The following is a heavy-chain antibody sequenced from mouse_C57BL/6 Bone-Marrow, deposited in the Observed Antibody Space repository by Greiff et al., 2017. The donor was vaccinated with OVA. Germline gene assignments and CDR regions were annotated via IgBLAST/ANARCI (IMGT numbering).Heavy chain of an antibody. Sequence: EVQLQQSGPGLVKPSQSLSLTCSVTGYSITSGYYWNWIRQFPGNKLEWMGYISYDGSNNYNPSLKNRISITRDTSKNQFFLKLNSVTTEDTATYYCAREGGWLLSYAMDYWGQGTSVTVSS. D-gene: IGHD2-3*01. J-gene: IGHJ4*01. V-gene: IGHV3-6*01. CDR1: GYSITSGYY. CDR3: AREGGWLLSYAMDY. CDR2: ISYDGSN.